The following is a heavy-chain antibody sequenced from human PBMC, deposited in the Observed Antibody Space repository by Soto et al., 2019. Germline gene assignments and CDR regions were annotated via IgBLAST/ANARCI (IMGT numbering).Heavy chain of an antibody. Sequence: PGGSLRLSCSASGFTFRNAWMSWVRQAPGKGLEWVGRIKSKTDGGTTDYAAPVKGRFTISRDDSKNTLYLQMNSLKTEDTAVYYCTTGEPRAYYYYGMDVWGQGTTVTVSS. CDR1: GFTFRNAW. CDR3: TTGEPRAYYYYGMDV. D-gene: IGHD1-1*01. CDR2: IKSKTDGGTT. V-gene: IGHV3-15*01. J-gene: IGHJ6*02.